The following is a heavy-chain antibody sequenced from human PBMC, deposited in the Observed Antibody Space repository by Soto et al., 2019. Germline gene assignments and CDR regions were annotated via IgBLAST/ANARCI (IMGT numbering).Heavy chain of an antibody. D-gene: IGHD3-3*01. CDR3: AREFWSGYYATYYYYGMDV. CDR2: IYYSRCT. V-gene: IGHV4-39*02. Sequence: PSETLSLTCTVSVGSISTSTYYWGWILQPPVKGLEWIATIYYSRCTYYNPSLQSRVTTSVATSKNLFSLKLSSVTAPDTAVYYCAREFWSGYYATYYYYGMDVWGQGTTVPVSS. J-gene: IGHJ6*02. CDR1: VGSISTSTYY.